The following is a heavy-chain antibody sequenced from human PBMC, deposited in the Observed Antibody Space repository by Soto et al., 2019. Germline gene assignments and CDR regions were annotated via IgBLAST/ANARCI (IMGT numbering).Heavy chain of an antibody. CDR2: IYYSGST. CDR3: AKEEVTTFGYFDY. V-gene: IGHV4-39*02. CDR1: VGSISSSSYY. J-gene: IGHJ4*02. D-gene: IGHD4-17*01. Sequence: ETLSLDCTISVGSISSSSYYWGCIRQPPGKGLEWIGSIYYSGSTYYNPSLKSRVTISVDTSKNQFSLKLSSVTAADTAVYYCAKEEVTTFGYFDYWGQGTLVTVSS.